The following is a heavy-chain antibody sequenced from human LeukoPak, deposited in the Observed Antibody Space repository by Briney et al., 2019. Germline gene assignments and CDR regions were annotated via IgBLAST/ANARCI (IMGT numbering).Heavy chain of an antibody. CDR1: GGSISSGSYY. V-gene: IGHV4-61*02. D-gene: IGHD1-1*01. CDR3: ASESLEFRFFDF. CDR2: IYTTGRT. J-gene: IGHJ4*02. Sequence: SQTLSLTCTVSGGSISSGSYYWSWIRQPAGTGLEWIGRIYTTGRTIYNPSLKSQVTISINTSKNQFSLKLTSVTATDTAMYYCASESLEFRFFDFWGQGALVTVSS.